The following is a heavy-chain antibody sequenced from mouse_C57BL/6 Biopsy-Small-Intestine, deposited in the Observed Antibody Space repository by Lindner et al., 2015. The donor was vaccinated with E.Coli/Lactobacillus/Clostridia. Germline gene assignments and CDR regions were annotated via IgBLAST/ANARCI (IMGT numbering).Heavy chain of an antibody. CDR3: ARHESSYGPWFAY. J-gene: IGHJ3*01. Sequence: VQLQESGAELVKPGASMKLSCKASGYTFTEYTIHWVKQRSGQGLEWIGWFYPGSDSIKYNEKFKDKATLTADKSSRSVYMELSRLTSDDSAVYFCARHESSYGPWFAYWGQGTLVTVSA. D-gene: IGHD1-1*02. CDR2: FYPGSDSI. V-gene: IGHV1-62-2*01. CDR1: GYTFTEYT.